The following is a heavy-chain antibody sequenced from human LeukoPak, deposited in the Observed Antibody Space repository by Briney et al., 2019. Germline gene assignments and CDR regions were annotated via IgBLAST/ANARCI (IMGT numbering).Heavy chain of an antibody. J-gene: IGHJ4*02. CDR2: ISSSSSYI. CDR3: ARDRLVVTYDY. Sequence: GGSLRLSCAASGFTYSSYSMNWVRQAPGKGLEWVSSISSSSSYIYYADSVKGRFTISRDNAKNSLYLQMNSLRAEDTAVYYCARDRLVVTYDYWGQGTLVTVSS. V-gene: IGHV3-21*01. CDR1: GFTYSSYS. D-gene: IGHD4-23*01.